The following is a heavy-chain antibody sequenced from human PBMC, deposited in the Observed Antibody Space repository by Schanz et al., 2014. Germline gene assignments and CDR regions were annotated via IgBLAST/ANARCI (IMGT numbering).Heavy chain of an antibody. J-gene: IGHJ4*02. D-gene: IGHD1-1*01. CDR2: ITGASDHI. Sequence: EVQLLESGGGLIQPGGSLRLSCAASGFIFGSSVMAWVRQAPGKGLEWVSGITGASDHIDYAESVKGRFTISRDNSKNTLYLQMDSLRAEDTVVYFGAKKVPAYNPFDSWGQGTLVTVSS. CDR1: GFIFGSSV. V-gene: IGHV3-23*01. CDR3: AKKVPAYNPFDS.